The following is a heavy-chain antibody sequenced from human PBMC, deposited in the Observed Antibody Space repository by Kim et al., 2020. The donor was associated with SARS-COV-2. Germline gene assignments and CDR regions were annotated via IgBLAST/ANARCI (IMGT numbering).Heavy chain of an antibody. CDR3: TRDDCGGDCISDEA. J-gene: IGHJ1*01. CDR2: ITIGSTHT. Sequence: GGSLRLSCAASGFTFSNFAMTWVRQAPGEGLEWVSSITIGSTHTYYADSVKGRFTISRDNAKNSLYLQMNSLRAEDTAVYYCTRDDCGGDCISDEAWGQG. V-gene: IGHV3-21*01. CDR1: GFTFSNFA. D-gene: IGHD2-21*02.